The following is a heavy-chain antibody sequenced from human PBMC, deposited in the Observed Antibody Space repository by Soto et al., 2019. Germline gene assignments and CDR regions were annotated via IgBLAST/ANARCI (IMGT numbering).Heavy chain of an antibody. CDR2: VAVARGNT. CDR1: GFTFTSSA. CDR3: AASHYESYYASSNYYSSSEDY. D-gene: IGHD3-22*01. V-gene: IGHV1-58*01. J-gene: IGHJ4*02. Sequence: SVKVSCKASGFTFTSSAVQGARQARGQRLAWIGWVAVARGNTNYAQKFQGRVTITRDVSTSTVHMELSSLTSEDTAVYYCAASHYESYYASSNYYSSSEDYWGQGTLVTVSS.